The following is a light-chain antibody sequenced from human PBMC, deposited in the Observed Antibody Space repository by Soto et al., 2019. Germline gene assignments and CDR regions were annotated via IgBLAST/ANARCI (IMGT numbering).Light chain of an antibody. V-gene: IGKV1-12*01. CDR3: QQAYSFPPA. Sequence: DIQMTQSPSTVSASVGDRVTITCRASQDINRWLAWYQHKPGKAPKLLIHTAFNLLSGVPSRFSGSGSGTDFTLTISSLQPEDFATYYCQQAYSFPPAFGQGTKLEMK. CDR1: QDINRW. CDR2: TAF. J-gene: IGKJ2*01.